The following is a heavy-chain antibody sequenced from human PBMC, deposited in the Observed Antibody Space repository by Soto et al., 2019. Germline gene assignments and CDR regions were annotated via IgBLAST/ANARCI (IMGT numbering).Heavy chain of an antibody. V-gene: IGHV4-59*01. CDR3: ARAYPYYDILTGPPQGMDV. Sequence: PSEILSLTCTVSGGSISSYYWSWIRQPPGKGLEWIGYIYYSGSTNYNPSLKSRVTISVDTSKDQFSLKLSSVTAADTAVYYCARAYPYYDILTGPPQGMDVWGQGTTVTVSS. CDR2: IYYSGST. J-gene: IGHJ6*02. CDR1: GGSISSYY. D-gene: IGHD3-9*01.